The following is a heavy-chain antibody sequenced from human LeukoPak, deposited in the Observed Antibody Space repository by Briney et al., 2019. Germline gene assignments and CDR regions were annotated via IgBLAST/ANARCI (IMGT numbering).Heavy chain of an antibody. Sequence: ASVTVSCKASGYTFTSYDFNWMRQATAQGLEWMGWMNPNSGNTAYAQKFQGRVTMTRNTSISTAYMELSSLRSEDTAVYYCARDSYSSGWYRYWGQGTLVTVSS. D-gene: IGHD6-19*01. CDR1: GYTFTSYD. CDR2: MNPNSGNT. J-gene: IGHJ4*02. V-gene: IGHV1-8*01. CDR3: ARDSYSSGWYRY.